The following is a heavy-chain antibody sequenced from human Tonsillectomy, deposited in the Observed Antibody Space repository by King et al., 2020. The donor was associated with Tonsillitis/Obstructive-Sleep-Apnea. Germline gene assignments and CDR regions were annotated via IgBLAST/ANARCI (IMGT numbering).Heavy chain of an antibody. CDR2: IYPGDSDT. CDR3: ARRRYCSSTSCYYYYTMDV. CDR1: GYSFTSYW. D-gene: IGHD2-2*01. J-gene: IGHJ6*02. V-gene: IGHV5-51*03. Sequence: VQLVQSGAEVKKPGESLKISCKGSGYSFTSYWIGWVRQMPGKGLEWMGIIYPGDSDTRYSPFFQGQVTISADKSISTAYLQWSSLKASDTAMYYCARRRYCSSTSCYYYYTMDVWGQGTTVTVSS.